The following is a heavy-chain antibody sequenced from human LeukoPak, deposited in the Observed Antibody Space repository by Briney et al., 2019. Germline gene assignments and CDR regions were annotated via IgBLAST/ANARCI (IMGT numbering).Heavy chain of an antibody. CDR3: ARDPNGDYIGTFDM. V-gene: IGHV3-23*01. CDR2: ISGSGGST. J-gene: IGHJ3*02. CDR1: EFNFSSYG. D-gene: IGHD4-17*01. Sequence: GGCLRLSCAASEFNFSSYGMSWVRQAPGKGLEWVSSISGSGGSTQYADSVQGRFAISRDNSKNTLYLQMNSLRVEDTAVYFCARDPNGDYIGTFDMWGRGTMVTVSS.